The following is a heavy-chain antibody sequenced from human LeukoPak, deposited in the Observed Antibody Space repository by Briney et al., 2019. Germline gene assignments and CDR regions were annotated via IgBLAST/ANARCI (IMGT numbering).Heavy chain of an antibody. J-gene: IGHJ6*02. V-gene: IGHV4-34*01. D-gene: IGHD7-27*01. CDR2: INHGGST. CDR1: GGSFSGYQ. Sequence: KPSETLSLTCAVYGGSFSGYQWTWIRQSPGKGLEWIGEINHGGSTKYNPSLKSRVTISVDTSKNQFSLKLNSVTAADTALYFCARPGQLGTLYYGMDVWGQGTTVTVSS. CDR3: ARPGQLGTLYYGMDV.